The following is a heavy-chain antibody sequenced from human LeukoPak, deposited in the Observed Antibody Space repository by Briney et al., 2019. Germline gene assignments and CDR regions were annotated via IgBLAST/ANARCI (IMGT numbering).Heavy chain of an antibody. D-gene: IGHD6-13*01. V-gene: IGHV3-30*02. J-gene: IGHJ4*02. CDR1: GFTFSSYG. CDR2: IWYDGSNK. CDR3: AKDPPVEGQQLTNTTDH. Sequence: PGGSLRLSCAASGFTFSSYGMHWVRQAPGKGLEWVAFIWYDGSNKYYADSVKGRFTISRDNSKNTLYLQMNSLRAEDTAVYYCAKDPPVEGQQLTNTTDHWGQGTLVTVSS.